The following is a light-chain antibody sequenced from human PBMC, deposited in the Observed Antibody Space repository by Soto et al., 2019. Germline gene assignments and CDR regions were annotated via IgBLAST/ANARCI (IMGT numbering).Light chain of an antibody. Sequence: EIVLTQSPGTLSLSPGERATLSCRASQSVRSSYFAWYQQKPGQAPRLLIYDASNRATGIPARFSGSGSGTDFTLTISSLEAEDFAVYYCHQYNQWPLWTFGQGTKVDIK. CDR3: HQYNQWPLWT. CDR2: DAS. CDR1: QSVRSSY. J-gene: IGKJ1*01. V-gene: IGKV3-20*01.